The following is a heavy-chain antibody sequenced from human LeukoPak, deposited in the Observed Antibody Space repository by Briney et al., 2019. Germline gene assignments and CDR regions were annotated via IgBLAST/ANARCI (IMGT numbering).Heavy chain of an antibody. Sequence: SETLSLTCTVSGGSISSSSLYWDWIRQPPGKGLEWIGTVYYSESTYYNPSLKSRVTISVDTSKNQFSLKLSSVTAADTAVYYCARNASSLGAGAFDIWGQGTMVTVSS. CDR2: VYYSEST. J-gene: IGHJ3*02. CDR3: ARNASSLGAGAFDI. V-gene: IGHV4-39*01. D-gene: IGHD2-2*01. CDR1: GGSISSSSLY.